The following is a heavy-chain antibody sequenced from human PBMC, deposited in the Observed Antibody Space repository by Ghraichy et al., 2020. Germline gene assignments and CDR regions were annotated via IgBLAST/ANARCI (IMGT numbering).Heavy chain of an antibody. Sequence: LSLTCAASGFTFSDYGMHWVRRAPGKGLEWLGVISYDGSNKYYTDSVEGRFSISRDNSRNTVYLQMNSLTSEDTAVYYCAKDFTAIILVTGQLDDWGQGAMVTVSS. CDR3: AKDFTAIILVTGQLDD. D-gene: IGHD2-21*02. J-gene: IGHJ4*02. CDR1: GFTFSDYG. CDR2: ISYDGSNK. V-gene: IGHV3-30*05.